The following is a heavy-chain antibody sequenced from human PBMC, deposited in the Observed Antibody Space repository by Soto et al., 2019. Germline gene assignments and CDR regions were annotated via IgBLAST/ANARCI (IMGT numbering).Heavy chain of an antibody. CDR3: ARFRGIAVASFDY. D-gene: IGHD6-19*01. CDR2: INAGNGNT. CDR1: GYTFTSYA. J-gene: IGHJ4*02. V-gene: IGHV1-3*01. Sequence: ASVKVSCKASGYTFTSYAMHWVRQAPGQRLEWMGWINAGNGNTKYSQKFQGRVTITRDTSASTAYMELSSLRSQDKAVYYCARFRGIAVASFDYWSQGTLVTVSS.